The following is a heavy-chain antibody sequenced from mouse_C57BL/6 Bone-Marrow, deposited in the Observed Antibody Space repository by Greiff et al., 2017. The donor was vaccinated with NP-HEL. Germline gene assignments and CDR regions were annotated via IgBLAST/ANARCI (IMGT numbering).Heavy chain of an antibody. J-gene: IGHJ1*03. V-gene: IGHV1-62-2*01. CDR2: FYPGSGSI. D-gene: IGHD1-1*01. CDR3: ARHEEYGYYGSSPDWYFDV. Sequence: QVQLQQSGAELVKPGASVKLSCKASGYTFTEYTIHWVKQRSGQGLEWIGWFYPGSGSIKYNEKFKDKATLTADKSSSTVYMELSRLTSEDSAVYFCARHEEYGYYGSSPDWYFDVWGTGTTVTVSS. CDR1: GYTFTEYT.